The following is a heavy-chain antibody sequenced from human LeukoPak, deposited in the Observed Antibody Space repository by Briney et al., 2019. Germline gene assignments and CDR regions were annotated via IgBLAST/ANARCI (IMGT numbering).Heavy chain of an antibody. Sequence: ASVKVSCKASGGTFSSYATSWVRQAPGQGLEWMGGIIPIFGTANYAQKFQGRVTITADKSTSTAYMELSSLRSEDTAVYYCARVMYSGYDRPFDYWGQGTLVTVSS. J-gene: IGHJ4*02. CDR3: ARVMYSGYDRPFDY. V-gene: IGHV1-69*06. CDR2: IIPIFGTA. D-gene: IGHD5-12*01. CDR1: GGTFSSYA.